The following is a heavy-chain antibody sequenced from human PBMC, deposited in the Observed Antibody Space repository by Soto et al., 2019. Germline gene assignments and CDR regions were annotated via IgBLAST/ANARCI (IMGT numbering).Heavy chain of an antibody. Sequence: QVQLVQSGAEVKKPGASVKVSCKASGYTFSSYDINWVPQATGQGIEWMGWLNPNSGDTGYAQKFQGRVTLTRNTSINTAYIELSSLTSDDTAVYYCATSGGGWYLYWGQGTLVTVSS. CDR3: ATSGGGWYLY. CDR2: LNPNSGDT. V-gene: IGHV1-8*01. J-gene: IGHJ4*02. CDR1: GYTFSSYD. D-gene: IGHD6-19*01.